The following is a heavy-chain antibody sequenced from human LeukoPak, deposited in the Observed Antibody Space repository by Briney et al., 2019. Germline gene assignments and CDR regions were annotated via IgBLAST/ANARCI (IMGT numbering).Heavy chain of an antibody. CDR2: INPNSGTT. V-gene: IGHV1-2*02. D-gene: IGHD6-6*01. Sequence: ASVTVSFKATGYTFTAYYMQWVRQAPGQGLEWMGWINPNSGTTNCAQKFQGRVTMTRDTSISTAYMELNRLRSDDTAIYYCASIAARRDLRPPVPWGQGTLVTVSS. J-gene: IGHJ5*02. CDR3: ASIAARRDLRPPVP. CDR1: GYTFTAYY.